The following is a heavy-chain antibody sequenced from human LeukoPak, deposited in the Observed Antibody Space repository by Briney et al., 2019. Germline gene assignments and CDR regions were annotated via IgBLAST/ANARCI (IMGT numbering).Heavy chain of an antibody. Sequence: PSETLSLTCTVSGGSISSGGYYWRWIRQPPGKGLEWIGYIYHSGSTYYNPSLKSRVTISVDRSKNQFSLKLSSVTAADTAVYYCARDRDDSSGYYRETLFDDWGQGTLVTVSS. CDR1: GGSISSGGYY. CDR2: IYHSGST. V-gene: IGHV4-30-2*01. D-gene: IGHD3-22*01. J-gene: IGHJ4*02. CDR3: ARDRDDSSGYYRETLFDD.